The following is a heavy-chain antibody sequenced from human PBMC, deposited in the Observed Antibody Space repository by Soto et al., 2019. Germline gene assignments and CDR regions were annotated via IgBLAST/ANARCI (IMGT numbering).Heavy chain of an antibody. CDR1: GGSFSGYH. Sequence: SSETLSLTCAVYGGSFSGYHWSWIRQPPGKGLEWIGEINHSGSTNYNPSLKSRVTISVDTSKSQFSLKLSTVTAADTAVYYCARGTWVRSAFDIWGQGTMVTVS. CDR2: INHSGST. V-gene: IGHV4-34*01. J-gene: IGHJ3*02. CDR3: ARGTWVRSAFDI. D-gene: IGHD3-10*01.